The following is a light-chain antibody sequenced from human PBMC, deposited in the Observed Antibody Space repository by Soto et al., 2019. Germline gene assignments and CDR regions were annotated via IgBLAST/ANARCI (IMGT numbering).Light chain of an antibody. Sequence: EIVMTQSPATLSVSPGERATLSCRASQSVSSNLAWYQQKPGQAPRLLIYGASTRATGIPARFSGSGSGTEFTLTISRLEPEDFAVCYCQQYGSSSWTFGQGTKVDIK. CDR2: GAS. J-gene: IGKJ1*01. CDR1: QSVSSN. CDR3: QQYGSSSWT. V-gene: IGKV3-15*01.